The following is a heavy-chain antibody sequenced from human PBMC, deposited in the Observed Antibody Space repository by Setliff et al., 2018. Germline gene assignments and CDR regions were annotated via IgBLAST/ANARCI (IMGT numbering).Heavy chain of an antibody. CDR2: VNPGGGSS. J-gene: IGHJ4*02. CDR1: AKTFTAYY. Sequence: ASVKVSCKASAKTFTAYYVHWVRQAPGQGLEWMGMVNPGGGSSTSTQRFQGRVTMTRDTSTNTAYMELNSLTSNDTAVYYCARAGLAAAGRKGVFDHWGQGTLVTAPQ. V-gene: IGHV1-46*01. D-gene: IGHD6-13*01. CDR3: ARAGLAAAGRKGVFDH.